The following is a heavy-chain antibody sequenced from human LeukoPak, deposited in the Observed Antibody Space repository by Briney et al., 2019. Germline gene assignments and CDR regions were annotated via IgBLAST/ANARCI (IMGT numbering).Heavy chain of an antibody. D-gene: IGHD3-3*01. J-gene: IGHJ4*02. Sequence: SETLSLTCTVSGGAISSYYWSWIRQPAAKGLEWIGRIYTTGRTDYSASLKSRVTMSVDTSKNQFSLKLSSVTAADTAVYYCARHFGVVGTTWGYFDYWGQGTLVTVSS. CDR3: ARHFGVVGTTWGYFDY. CDR1: GGAISSYY. V-gene: IGHV4-4*07. CDR2: IYTTGRT.